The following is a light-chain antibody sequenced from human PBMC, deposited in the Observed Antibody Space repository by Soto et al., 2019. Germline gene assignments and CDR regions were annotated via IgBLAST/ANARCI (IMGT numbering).Light chain of an antibody. CDR1: SSDVGNYNL. V-gene: IGLV2-23*01. J-gene: IGLJ2*01. CDR3: SSYAGSYSVL. CDR2: EGG. Sequence: QSALTQPASVSGSPGQSITISCTGTSSDVGNYNLVSWYQQYPGKAPKLMIYEGGKRPSGVSNRFSGSKSGNTASLTISGLQAEDEADYYCSSYAGSYSVLFGGGTKLTVL.